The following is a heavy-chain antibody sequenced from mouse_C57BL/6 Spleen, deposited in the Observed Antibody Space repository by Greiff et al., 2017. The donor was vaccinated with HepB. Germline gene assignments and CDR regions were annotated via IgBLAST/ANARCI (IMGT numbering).Heavy chain of an antibody. CDR2: IWGDGST. Sequence: QVQLKESGPGLVAPSQSLSITCTVSGFSLTSYGVSWVRQPPGQGLEWLGVIWGDGSTTYHSALISRLSISKDNSKSQVFLKLNSLQPDDTGTYYCAKEEGAYYGRREGAIDYGGQGTSVTVSS. V-gene: IGHV2-3*01. D-gene: IGHD1-1*01. J-gene: IGHJ4*01. CDR1: GFSLTSYG. CDR3: AKEEGAYYGRREGAIDY.